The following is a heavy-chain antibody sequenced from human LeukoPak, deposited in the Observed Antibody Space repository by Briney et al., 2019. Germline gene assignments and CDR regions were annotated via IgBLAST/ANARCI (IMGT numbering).Heavy chain of an antibody. CDR2: IYYSGST. CDR1: GGAIGTSF. J-gene: IGHJ3*02. V-gene: IGHV4-59*01. D-gene: IGHD2-21*02. CDR3: ATGDPFLVTRGAFDI. Sequence: SETLSLTCTVSGGAIGTSFWNWIRQPPGKPLEYIGYIYYSGSTNYNPSLKSRVTISVDTSKNQFSLKLSSVTAADTAVYYCATGDPFLVTRGAFDIWGQGTMVTVSS.